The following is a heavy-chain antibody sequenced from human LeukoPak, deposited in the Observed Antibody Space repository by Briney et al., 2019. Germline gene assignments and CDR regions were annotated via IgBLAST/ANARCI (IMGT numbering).Heavy chain of an antibody. J-gene: IGHJ4*02. D-gene: IGHD5/OR15-5a*01. CDR2: IDPSGGST. Sequence: ASVKVSCKASGYTFTNYYMHWVRQAPGQGLEWMGIIDPSGGSTSYAQKFQGGVTMTRDTSTSTVYMELSSLRSEDTAVYYCARATLYDYYFNYWGQGTLVTVSS. CDR3: ARATLYDYYFNY. CDR1: GYTFTNYY. V-gene: IGHV1-46*01.